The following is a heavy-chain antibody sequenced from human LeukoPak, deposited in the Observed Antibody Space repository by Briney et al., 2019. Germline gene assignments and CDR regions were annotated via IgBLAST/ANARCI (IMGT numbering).Heavy chain of an antibody. CDR3: ARGGHYSSSDY. J-gene: IGHJ4*02. CDR1: GGSISSGGYY. V-gene: IGHV4-30-2*01. D-gene: IGHD6-6*01. CDR2: IYHSGST. Sequence: SETLSLTCTVSGGSISSGGYYWSWIRQPPGKGLEWIGYIYHSGSTYYNPSLKSRVTISVDRSKNQFSLKLSSVTAADTAVYYCARGGHYSSSDYWGQRTLVTVSS.